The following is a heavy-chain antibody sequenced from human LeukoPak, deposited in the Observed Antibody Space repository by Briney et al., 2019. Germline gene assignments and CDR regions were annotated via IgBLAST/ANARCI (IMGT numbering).Heavy chain of an antibody. D-gene: IGHD3-16*02. CDR2: ISAYNGNT. V-gene: IGHV1-18*01. Sequence: ASVKASCKASGYTFTSYGISWVRQAPGQGLEWMGWISAYNGNTNYAQKLQGRVTMTTDTSTSTAYMELRSLRSDDTAVYYCARALMITFGGVIVPFDYWGQGTLVTVSS. CDR1: GYTFTSYG. CDR3: ARALMITFGGVIVPFDY. J-gene: IGHJ4*02.